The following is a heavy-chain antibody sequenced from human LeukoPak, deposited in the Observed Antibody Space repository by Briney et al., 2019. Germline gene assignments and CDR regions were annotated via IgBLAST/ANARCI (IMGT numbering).Heavy chain of an antibody. CDR1: GGSFSGYY. Sequence: SETLSLTCAVYGGSFSGYYWSWIRQPPGKGLEWIGEINHSGSTNYNPSLKSRVTISVDTSKNQFTLKVNSVTAADTAVYYCASRDTAMVMAPDAFDIWGQGTMVTVSS. CDR3: ASRDTAMVMAPDAFDI. D-gene: IGHD5-18*01. CDR2: INHSGST. V-gene: IGHV4-34*01. J-gene: IGHJ3*02.